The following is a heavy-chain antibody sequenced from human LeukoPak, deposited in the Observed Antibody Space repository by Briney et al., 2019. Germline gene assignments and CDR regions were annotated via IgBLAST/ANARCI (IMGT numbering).Heavy chain of an antibody. CDR1: GFTFRSYE. D-gene: IGHD3-3*01. Sequence: PGGSLRLSCAASGFTFRSYEMNWVRQAPGKGLEWVSYISSSSSTIYYADSVKGRFTISRDNGKNSLYLQMNSLRAEDTAVYYCARDTYDFWRWVSESWGQGTLVTVSS. CDR2: ISSSSSTI. CDR3: ARDTYDFWRWVSES. V-gene: IGHV3-48*03. J-gene: IGHJ4*02.